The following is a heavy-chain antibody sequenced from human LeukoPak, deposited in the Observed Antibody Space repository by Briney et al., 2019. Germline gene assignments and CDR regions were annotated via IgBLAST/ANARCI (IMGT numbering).Heavy chain of an antibody. D-gene: IGHD1-26*01. J-gene: IGHJ4*02. Sequence: GASVKVSCKASGYTFTSYGISWVRQAPGQGLEWVGWISAYNGNTNYAQKLQGRVTMTTDTSTSTAYMELRSLRSDDTAVYYCARDPRMYSGSYYTDYWGQGTLVTVSS. CDR1: GYTFTSYG. CDR2: ISAYNGNT. CDR3: ARDPRMYSGSYYTDY. V-gene: IGHV1-18*01.